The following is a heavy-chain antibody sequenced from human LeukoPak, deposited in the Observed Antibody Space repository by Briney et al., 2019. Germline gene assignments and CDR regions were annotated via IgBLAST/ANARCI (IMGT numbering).Heavy chain of an antibody. J-gene: IGHJ4*02. D-gene: IGHD3-3*01. CDR1: GYTFTSYG. Sequence: ASVKVSCKASGYTFTSYGISWVRQAPGQGLEWMGWISAYNGNTNYAQKLQGRVTMTTDTSTSTAYMELSSLRSEDTAVYYCASVRSGWSGYLDFDYWGQGTLVTVSS. V-gene: IGHV1-18*01. CDR3: ASVRSGWSGYLDFDY. CDR2: ISAYNGNT.